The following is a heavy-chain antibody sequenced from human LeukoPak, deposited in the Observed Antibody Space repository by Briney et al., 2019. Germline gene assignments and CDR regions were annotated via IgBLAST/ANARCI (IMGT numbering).Heavy chain of an antibody. CDR2: IKPDSGGT. Sequence: ASVKVSCKASGYTFTGHCLHWVRQAPGQGLEWMGWIKPDSGGTSYAQKFQGRVIMTRDTSISTAYLELNSLRSDDAAVYYCATVVGGITCDYWGQGTLVTVSS. J-gene: IGHJ4*02. CDR3: ATVVGGITCDY. V-gene: IGHV1-2*02. CDR1: GYTFTGHC. D-gene: IGHD2-15*01.